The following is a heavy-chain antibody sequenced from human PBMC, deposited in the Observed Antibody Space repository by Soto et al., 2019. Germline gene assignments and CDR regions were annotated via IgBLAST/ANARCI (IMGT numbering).Heavy chain of an antibody. J-gene: IGHJ4*02. CDR1: GGSISSGGYS. CDR3: ARDLGVLRYFDPLPGY. V-gene: IGHV4-30-2*01. D-gene: IGHD3-9*01. Sequence: SETLSLTCAVSGGSISSGGYSWNWIRQPPGKGLEWIGYIYHSGSTLYNPSLKSRVTISVDKSKNQFSLKLSSVTAADTAVYYCARDLGVLRYFDPLPGYWGQGTLVTVSS. CDR2: IYHSGST.